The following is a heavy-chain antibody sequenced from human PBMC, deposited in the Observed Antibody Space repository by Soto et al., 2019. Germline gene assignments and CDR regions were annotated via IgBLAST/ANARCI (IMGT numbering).Heavy chain of an antibody. CDR3: ARDEGDYYFYY. CDR2: IWYDGRNK. D-gene: IGHD2-21*02. V-gene: IGHV3-33*01. CDR1: GFTFSIYG. J-gene: IGHJ4*02. Sequence: QVQLVESGGGVVQPGRSLRLSCAASGFTFSIYGMHWVRQAPGKGLEWVAVIWYDGRNKYYADSVKGRFTISRDNSKNTLYLQINSLRAKDPAEYYGARDEGDYYFYYWGQGTLVTVSS.